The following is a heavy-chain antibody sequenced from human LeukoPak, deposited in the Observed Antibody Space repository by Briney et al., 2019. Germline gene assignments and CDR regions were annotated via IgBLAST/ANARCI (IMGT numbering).Heavy chain of an antibody. Sequence: GGSLRLSCAASGFTFSDYYMSWIRQAPGKGLEWVSYISSSGSTINYADSVKGRFTISRDNAKNSLYLQMNSLRAEDTAVYYCARLLPPYYYYGMDVWGQGTTVTVSS. CDR2: ISSSGSTI. V-gene: IGHV3-11*01. J-gene: IGHJ6*02. CDR1: GFTFSDYY. CDR3: ARLLPPYYYYGMDV.